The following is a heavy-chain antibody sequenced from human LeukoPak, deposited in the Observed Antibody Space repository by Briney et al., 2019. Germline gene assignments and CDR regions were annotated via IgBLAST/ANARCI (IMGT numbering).Heavy chain of an antibody. V-gene: IGHV3-11*04. D-gene: IGHD3-3*02. CDR3: VREIRGPYFDH. Sequence: PGGSLRLSCAASGFTFSDYYMSWVRQAPGKGLEWVSYIGSSGSNVYYTDSVRGRFTISRDNTKKSLFLQLNSLRAEDMAVYYCVREIRGPYFDHWGQGTLVAVSS. CDR2: IGSSGSNV. J-gene: IGHJ4*02. CDR1: GFTFSDYY.